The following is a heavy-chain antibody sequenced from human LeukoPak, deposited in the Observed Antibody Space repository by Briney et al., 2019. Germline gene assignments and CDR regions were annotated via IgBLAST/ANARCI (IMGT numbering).Heavy chain of an antibody. CDR2: IYYSGST. CDR1: GGSISSYY. Sequence: SETLSLTCTVSGGSISSYYWSWIRQPPGKGLEWIGYIYYSGSTNYNPSLKSRVTISVDTSKNQFSLKLSSVTAADTAVYYCARLVGYYYGMDVWGQGTTVTVSS. J-gene: IGHJ6*02. CDR3: ARLVGYYYGMDV. V-gene: IGHV4-59*08.